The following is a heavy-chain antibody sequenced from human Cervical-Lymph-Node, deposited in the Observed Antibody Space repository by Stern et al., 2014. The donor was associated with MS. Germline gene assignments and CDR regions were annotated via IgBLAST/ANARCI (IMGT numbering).Heavy chain of an antibody. CDR2: IWYDGSNP. D-gene: IGHD6-13*01. V-gene: IGHV3-33*01. CDR3: ASAHSSSHYYFDY. Sequence: VQLVESGGGVVQPGRSLRLSCAASGFSFSRYAMHWVRQAPGKGLEWVALIWYDGSNPYYADSVTGRFTISRDNFKNTLYLQMNSLRAEDTAVYYCASAHSSSHYYFDYWGQGTMVTVSS. J-gene: IGHJ4*02. CDR1: GFSFSRYA.